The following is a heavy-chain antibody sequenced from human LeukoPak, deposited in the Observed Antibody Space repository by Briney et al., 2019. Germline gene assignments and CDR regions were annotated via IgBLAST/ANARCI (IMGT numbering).Heavy chain of an antibody. V-gene: IGHV1-18*01. D-gene: IGHD3-10*01. CDR2: ISAYNGNT. CDR1: GYTFTSYG. J-gene: IGHJ4*02. Sequence: GASVKVSCKASGYTFTSYGISWVRQAPGQGLEWMGWISAYNGNTNYAQKLQGRVTMTTDTSTSTAYMELRSLRSDDTAVYYCARDKKFYYGSGSYLDWGQGTLVTVSS. CDR3: ARDKKFYYGSGSYLD.